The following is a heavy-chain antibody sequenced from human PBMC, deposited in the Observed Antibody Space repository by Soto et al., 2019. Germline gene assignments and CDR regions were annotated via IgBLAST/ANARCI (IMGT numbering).Heavy chain of an antibody. Sequence: EVQLVESGGGLVQPGRSLRLSWAASGFKFDDYAMHWVRQAPGQGLEWVSGISWNSVDIAYADSVKGRFTISRDNPKNSLFLQMNSLRPEDTALYYCAKDTGLTENYFDYWGQGTLVTVSS. D-gene: IGHD3-10*01. V-gene: IGHV3-9*01. CDR1: GFKFDDYA. J-gene: IGHJ4*02. CDR2: ISWNSVDI. CDR3: AKDTGLTENYFDY.